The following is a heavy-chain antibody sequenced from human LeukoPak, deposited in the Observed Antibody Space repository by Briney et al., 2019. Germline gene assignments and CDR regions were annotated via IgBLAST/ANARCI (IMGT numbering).Heavy chain of an antibody. V-gene: IGHV4-34*01. D-gene: IGHD3-22*01. Sequence: PSETLSLTCAVYGGSFSGYYWSWIRQPPGKGLEWIGEINHSGSTNYNPSLKSRVTISVDTSKNQFSLKLSSVTAADTAVYYCAKEHYYDSSGYYVNHAFDIWGQGTMVTVSS. J-gene: IGHJ3*02. CDR3: AKEHYYDSSGYYVNHAFDI. CDR1: GGSFSGYY. CDR2: INHSGST.